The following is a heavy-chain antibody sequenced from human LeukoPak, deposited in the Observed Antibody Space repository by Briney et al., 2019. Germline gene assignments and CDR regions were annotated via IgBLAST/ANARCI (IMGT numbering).Heavy chain of an antibody. CDR2: ISYDGTNK. D-gene: IGHD3-22*01. CDR3: AKKGYYDGSGYYMYYFDH. V-gene: IGHV3-30*18. Sequence: GGSLRLSCAGSGFTFSNYGMHWVRQAPGKGPEWVAVISYDGTNKYYADSVKGRFTISRDNSKNTLYLQMNSLRAEDTAVYYCAKKGYYDGSGYYMYYFDHWGQGTLVTVSS. CDR1: GFTFSNYG. J-gene: IGHJ4*02.